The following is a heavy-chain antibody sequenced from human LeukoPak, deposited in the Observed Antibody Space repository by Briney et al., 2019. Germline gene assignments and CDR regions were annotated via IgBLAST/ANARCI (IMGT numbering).Heavy chain of an antibody. D-gene: IGHD3-10*01. CDR2: ISAYNGNT. Sequence: ASVKVSCKASGYTFTSYGISWVRQAPGQGLEWMGWISAYNGNTNYAQKLQGRVTMTTDTSTSTACMELRSLRSDDTAVYYCARELYGSGGTYYFDYWGQGTLVTVSS. CDR1: GYTFTSYG. J-gene: IGHJ4*02. V-gene: IGHV1-18*01. CDR3: ARELYGSGGTYYFDY.